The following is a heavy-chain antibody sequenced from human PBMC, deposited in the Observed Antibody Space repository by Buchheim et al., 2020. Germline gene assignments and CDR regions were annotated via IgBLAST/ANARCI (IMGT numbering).Heavy chain of an antibody. J-gene: IGHJ6*02. CDR1: GFTFSDYY. Sequence: QVQLVESGGGLVKPGGSLRLSCAASGFTFSDYYMSWIRQAPGKGMEWVSYISSSSSYTNYADSVKGRFTISRANAKNSLFLQMNSLRAEDTAVYYCARARRKWLLLRFSGMDVWGQGTT. V-gene: IGHV3-11*06. D-gene: IGHD3-22*01. CDR2: ISSSSSYT. CDR3: ARARRKWLLLRFSGMDV.